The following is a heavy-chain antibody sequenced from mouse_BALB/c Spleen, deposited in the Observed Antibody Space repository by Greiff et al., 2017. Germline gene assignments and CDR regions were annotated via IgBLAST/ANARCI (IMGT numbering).Heavy chain of an antibody. D-gene: IGHD2-14*01. CDR1: GFTFSSFG. J-gene: IGHJ4*01. V-gene: IGHV5-17*02. CDR3: ARGRYDGYAMDY. Sequence: EVKLVESGGGLVQPGGSRKLSCAASGFTFSSFGMHWVRQAPEKGLEWVAYISSGSSTIYYADTVKGRFTISRDNPKNTLFLQMTSLRSEDTAMYYCARGRYDGYAMDYWGQGTSVTVSS. CDR2: ISSGSSTI.